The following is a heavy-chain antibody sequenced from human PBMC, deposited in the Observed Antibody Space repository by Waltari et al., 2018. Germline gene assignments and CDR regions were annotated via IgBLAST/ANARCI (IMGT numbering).Heavy chain of an antibody. CDR1: GYSISSGYY. CDR3: ARDDNFWGGHPLGY. D-gene: IGHD3-3*01. CDR2: IDHSGTT. V-gene: IGHV4-38-2*02. Sequence: QVQLQESGPGLVKPSETLSLTCTVSGYSISSGYYWGWIRQPPGKGLEWIGTIDHSGTTYYNPSLKSRVIISVDKSKNQFSLRLSSVTAADTAVYYCARDDNFWGGHPLGYWGQGTLVTVSS. J-gene: IGHJ4*02.